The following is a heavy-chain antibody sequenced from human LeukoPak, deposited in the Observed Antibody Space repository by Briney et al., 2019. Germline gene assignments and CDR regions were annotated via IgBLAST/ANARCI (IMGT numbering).Heavy chain of an antibody. V-gene: IGHV4-31*03. CDR3: ARGLEFWNDNNGFDY. CDR2: IYCSGST. J-gene: IGHJ4*02. D-gene: IGHD1-1*01. CDR1: GGSISSGGYS. Sequence: SETLSLTCTVSGGSISSGGYSWSWIRQHPGKGLEWIGYIYCSGSTYYNPSLKSRVTISVDTSKNQFSLKLSSVTAADTAVYYCARGLEFWNDNNGFDYWGQGTLVTVSS.